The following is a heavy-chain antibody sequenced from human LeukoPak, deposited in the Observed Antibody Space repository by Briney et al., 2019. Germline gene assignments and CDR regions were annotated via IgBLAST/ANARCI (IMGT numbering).Heavy chain of an antibody. CDR3: ARGVEPLAANSLAY. V-gene: IGHV3-53*01. Sequence: PGGSLRLSCAASGFTVITNDMTWVRQAPGKGLEWVSVLYIDGNTKYTDSVQGRFTISRDNSKNTLYLDMNCLSPDDTAVYYCARGVEPLAANSLAYWGQGTLVTVSS. J-gene: IGHJ4*02. D-gene: IGHD1-14*01. CDR2: LYIDGNT. CDR1: GFTVITND.